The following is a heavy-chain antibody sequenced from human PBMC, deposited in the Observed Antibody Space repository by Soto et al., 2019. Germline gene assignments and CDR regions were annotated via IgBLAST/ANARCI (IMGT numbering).Heavy chain of an antibody. D-gene: IGHD3-3*01. J-gene: IGHJ4*02. V-gene: IGHV4-4*07. CDR3: ARGGQDFWSGPFDY. CDR2: IDNSGST. CDR1: GCSISNYF. Sequence: SEALSLPCAVSGCSISNYFCNWIRQPAGKGLEWIGRIDNSGSTNYNPSLKSRITMSADTSRNQFSLKLNSVTAADTAVYYCARGGQDFWSGPFDYWGQGALVTVSS.